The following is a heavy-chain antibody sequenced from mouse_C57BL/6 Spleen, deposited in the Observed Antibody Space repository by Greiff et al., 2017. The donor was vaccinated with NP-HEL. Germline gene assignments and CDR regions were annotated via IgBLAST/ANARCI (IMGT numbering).Heavy chain of an antibody. CDR1: GFTFSSYG. V-gene: IGHV5-6*01. CDR2: ISSGGSYT. CDR3: AREFITTVVASAWFAY. J-gene: IGHJ3*01. D-gene: IGHD1-1*01. Sequence: EVQLVESGGDLVKPGGSLKLSCAASGFTFSSYGMSWVRQTPDKRLEWVATISSGGSYTYYPDSVKGRFTISRDNAKNTLYLQMSSLKAEDTAMYYCAREFITTVVASAWFAYWGQGTLVTVSA.